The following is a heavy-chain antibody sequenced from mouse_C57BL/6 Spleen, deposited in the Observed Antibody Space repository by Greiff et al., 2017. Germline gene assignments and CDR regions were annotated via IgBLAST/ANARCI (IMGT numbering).Heavy chain of an antibody. Sequence: QVQLQQSGAELAKPGASVKLSCKASGYTFTSYWMHWVKQRPGQGLEWIGYINPSSGYTKYNQKFKDKATLTADKPSSTAYMQLSSLTYEDSAVYYCASRYDFDYWGQGTTLTVSS. CDR1: GYTFTSYW. CDR3: ASRYDFDY. V-gene: IGHV1-7*01. CDR2: INPSSGYT. J-gene: IGHJ2*01. D-gene: IGHD2-12*01.